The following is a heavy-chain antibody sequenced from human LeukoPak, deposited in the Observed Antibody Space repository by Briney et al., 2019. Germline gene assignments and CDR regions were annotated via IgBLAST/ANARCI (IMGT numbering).Heavy chain of an antibody. V-gene: IGHV3-48*03. CDR3: ARDRGGYYYYYYMDV. CDR1: GFTFSTYE. D-gene: IGHD2-15*01. J-gene: IGHJ6*03. CDR2: ISSSGDTI. Sequence: GGSLRLSCAASGFTFSTYEMNWVRQAPGKGLEWISYISSSGDTIYYADSVEGRFTISRDNAKNSLYLQMNSLRAEDTAVYYCARDRGGYYYYYYMDVWGKGTTVTVSS.